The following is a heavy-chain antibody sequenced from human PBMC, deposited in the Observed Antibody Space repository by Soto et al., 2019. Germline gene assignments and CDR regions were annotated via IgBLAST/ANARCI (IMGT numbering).Heavy chain of an antibody. CDR1: GYTFSIYG. Sequence: QVQLVQSGAEVKKPGASVKVSCKASGYTFSIYGISWVRQAPGQGLEWMGWISGYNGNTRYAQKVQDRVTVTIDTSTSSAFMELRSLRSDDTAIYHCVRDVSGGTDPWFFDLWGRGTLVTVSS. D-gene: IGHD1-26*01. V-gene: IGHV1-18*01. CDR3: VRDVSGGTDPWFFDL. CDR2: ISGYNGNT. J-gene: IGHJ2*01.